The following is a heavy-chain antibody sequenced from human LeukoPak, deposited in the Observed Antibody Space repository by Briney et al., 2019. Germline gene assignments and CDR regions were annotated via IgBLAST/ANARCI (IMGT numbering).Heavy chain of an antibody. CDR3: VSQYSSSWYEGVNYFGY. V-gene: IGHV1-46*01. Sequence: GASVKVSCKASGYTFTSYYMHWVRQAPGQGLEWMGIINPSGGSTSYAQKFQGRVTMTRDTSTSTVYMELSSLRSEDTAVYYCVSQYSSSWYEGVNYFGYWGQGTLVTVSS. CDR1: GYTFTSYY. D-gene: IGHD6-13*01. J-gene: IGHJ4*02. CDR2: INPSGGST.